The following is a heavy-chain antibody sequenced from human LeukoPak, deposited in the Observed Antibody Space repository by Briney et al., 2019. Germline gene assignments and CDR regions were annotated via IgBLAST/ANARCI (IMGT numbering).Heavy chain of an antibody. CDR3: ARDERDGYNFDY. Sequence: GGSLRLSCAASGSTFSSYEMNWVRQAPGKGLEWVSYISSSGSTIYYADSVKGRFTISRDNAKNSLYLQMNSLRAEDTAVYYCARDERDGYNFDYWGQGTLVTVSS. D-gene: IGHD5-24*01. CDR2: ISSSGSTI. CDR1: GSTFSSYE. V-gene: IGHV3-48*03. J-gene: IGHJ4*02.